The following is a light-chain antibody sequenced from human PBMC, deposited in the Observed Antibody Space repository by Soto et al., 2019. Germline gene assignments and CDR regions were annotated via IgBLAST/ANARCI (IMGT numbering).Light chain of an antibody. CDR3: HQRSNWPLT. CDR2: DAS. CDR1: QSVFSS. V-gene: IGKV3-11*01. Sequence: EIVLTQSPVTLSLSPGERATLSCRASQSVFSSIAWYQQKPGQAPRLLIYDASTRATAIPARFRGSGSGTDFTLTISSLEPEDFAVYYCHQRSNWPLTFGGGTKVEMK. J-gene: IGKJ4*01.